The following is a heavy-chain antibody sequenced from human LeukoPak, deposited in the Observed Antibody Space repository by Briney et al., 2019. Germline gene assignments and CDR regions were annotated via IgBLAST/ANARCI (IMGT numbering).Heavy chain of an antibody. V-gene: IGHV3-30-3*01. D-gene: IGHD6-19*01. CDR3: ARDKLAVAIFLIAY. CDR1: GFTFSSYA. CDR2: ISYNGSNK. Sequence: GGALRLSCAASGFTFSSYAMHWVRQAPGKGLEGVEVISYNGSNKYYADSVKGRFTISRDNSQNTLYLQMNSLRAEDTAVYYCARDKLAVAIFLIAYWGQPTLVTVSS. J-gene: IGHJ4*02.